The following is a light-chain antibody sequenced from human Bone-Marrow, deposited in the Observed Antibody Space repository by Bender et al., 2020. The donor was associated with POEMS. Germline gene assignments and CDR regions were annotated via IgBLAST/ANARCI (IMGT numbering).Light chain of an antibody. V-gene: IGLV1-40*01. Sequence: QSVVTQPPSVSGAPGQTVIISCTGSSSNIGAGYDVHWYQQVPGSAPKLLIYGDTNRPSGVPDRFSGSKSGTSASLAITGLQAEDEADFYCQSYDSSLSGSLVFGGGTKLTVL. J-gene: IGLJ2*01. CDR1: SSNIGAGYD. CDR2: GDT. CDR3: QSYDSSLSGSLV.